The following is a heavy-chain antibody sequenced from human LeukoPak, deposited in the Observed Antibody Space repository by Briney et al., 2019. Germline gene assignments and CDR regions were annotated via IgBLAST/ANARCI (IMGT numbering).Heavy chain of an antibody. V-gene: IGHV1-69*13. Sequence: ASVKVSCKASGGTFSSYAISWVRQAPGQGLEWMGGIIPIFGTANYAQKFQGRVTITADESTSTAYMELSSLRSEDTAVYYCARTHCSSTSCYMVGNYYYYGMDVWGQGTTVTVSS. D-gene: IGHD2-2*02. CDR2: IIPIFGTA. J-gene: IGHJ6*02. CDR1: GGTFSSYA. CDR3: ARTHCSSTSCYMVGNYYYYGMDV.